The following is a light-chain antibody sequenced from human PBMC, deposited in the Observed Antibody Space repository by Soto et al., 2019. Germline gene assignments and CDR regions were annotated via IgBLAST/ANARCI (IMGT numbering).Light chain of an antibody. CDR2: GAS. CDR3: QQYGSSPRT. CDR1: QSVTTR. J-gene: IGKJ5*01. V-gene: IGKV3-20*01. Sequence: IVLTQSPGTLSLSPGERVTLSCRASQSVTTRLAWYQHKPGQAPRLLMSGASSRATGIPDRFSGSGSGTDFTLTISRLEPEDFAVYYCQQYGSSPRTFGQGTRLEIK.